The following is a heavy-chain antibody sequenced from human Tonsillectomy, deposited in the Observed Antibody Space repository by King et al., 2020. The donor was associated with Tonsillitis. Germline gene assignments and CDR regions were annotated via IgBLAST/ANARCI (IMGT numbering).Heavy chain of an antibody. Sequence: VQLQESGPGLVKPSETLSLTCAVSGYSIRNGYYWGWIRQPPGKGLEWIGSMYYSGNTYYNPSLKSRVTISVDTSKNQFSLKLSSVTAADTAVYYCARRAFDSGGYYYGSDNCFDPGGQGTQVTVSS. V-gene: IGHV4-38-2*01. CDR2: MYYSGNT. CDR1: GYSIRNGYY. J-gene: IGHJ5*02. D-gene: IGHD3-22*01. CDR3: ARRAFDSGGYYYGSDNCFDP.